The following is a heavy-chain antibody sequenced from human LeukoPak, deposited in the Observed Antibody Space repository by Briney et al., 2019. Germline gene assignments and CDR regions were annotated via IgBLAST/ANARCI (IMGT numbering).Heavy chain of an antibody. J-gene: IGHJ4*02. Sequence: GGSLRLSCSASGFTFSDYYMSWIRPAPGKGLEWVSYMSSSDSVISYADSVEGRFTISRDNAKNSLYLQMNNLRVEDTGMYYCARSQSGQYWGQGTLVTVSS. CDR1: GFTFSDYY. CDR3: ARSQSGQY. CDR2: MSSSDSVI. D-gene: IGHD3-3*01. V-gene: IGHV3-11*01.